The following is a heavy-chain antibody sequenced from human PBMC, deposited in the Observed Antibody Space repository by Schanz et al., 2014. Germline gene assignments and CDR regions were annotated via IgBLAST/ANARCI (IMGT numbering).Heavy chain of an antibody. Sequence: QVQLVQSGAEVKKPGASVRVSCKVSGYAFTTYGISWVRQAPGQGLEWMGMINPSGGSTTFARKFQGRVTVTSDTSTSTVYMELSSLRSEDTAVYYCAGELDDSAYCFDYWGQGTLVTVSS. J-gene: IGHJ4*02. D-gene: IGHD2-21*01. CDR2: INPSGGST. CDR1: GYAFTTYG. V-gene: IGHV1-46*03. CDR3: AGELDDSAYCFDY.